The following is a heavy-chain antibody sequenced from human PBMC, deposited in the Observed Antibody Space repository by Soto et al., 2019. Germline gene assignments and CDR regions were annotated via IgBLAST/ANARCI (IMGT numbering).Heavy chain of an antibody. CDR1: GFSLSTSGVA. J-gene: IGHJ5*02. CDR2: IYWNEDK. D-gene: IGHD1-1*01. CDR3: APTGISWYNNWFAP. V-gene: IGHV2-5*01. Sequence: QITLKESGPTLVKPTQTLTLTCTFSGFSLSTSGVAVGWIRQPPGKALEWLALIYWNEDKRYSPSLKSRLTITQNTSKTQVVLTMPNMDPVDTATYYCAPTGISWYNNWFAPWGQGTLVTVSS.